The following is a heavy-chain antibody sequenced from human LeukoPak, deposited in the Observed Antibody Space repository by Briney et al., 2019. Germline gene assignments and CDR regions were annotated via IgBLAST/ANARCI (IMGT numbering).Heavy chain of an antibody. V-gene: IGHV1-3*03. Sequence: ASVKVSCKASGYTFTSYTIHWVRQAPGQSLEWMGWISVGNGDSKCSQEFQGRVTLTRDTSATTAHLEVSSLRPEDMAVYYCARERGIRDAFDFWGQGTMVTVSS. J-gene: IGHJ3*01. CDR3: ARERGIRDAFDF. CDR1: GYTFTSYT. CDR2: ISVGNGDS. D-gene: IGHD1-14*01.